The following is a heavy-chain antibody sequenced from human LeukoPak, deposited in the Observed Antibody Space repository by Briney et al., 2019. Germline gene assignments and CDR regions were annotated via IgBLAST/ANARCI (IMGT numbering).Heavy chain of an antibody. CDR2: ISGSGGST. J-gene: IGHJ4*02. Sequence: PGGSLRLSCAASGFTFSSYAMSWVRQAPGKGLEWASAISGSGGSTYYADSVKGRFTISRDNSKNTLYLQMNSLRAEDTAVYYCAEVEPYSSSWYVFDYWGQGTLVTVSS. D-gene: IGHD6-13*01. CDR3: AEVEPYSSSWYVFDY. V-gene: IGHV3-23*01. CDR1: GFTFSSYA.